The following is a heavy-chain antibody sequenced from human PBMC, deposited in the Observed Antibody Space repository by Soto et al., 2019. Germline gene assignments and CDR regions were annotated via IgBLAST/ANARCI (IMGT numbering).Heavy chain of an antibody. V-gene: IGHV1-69*13. Sequence: GASVKVSCKASGGSFTYTLSWVRQAPGQGLEWMGGIIPIFGTTNYGQKFQGRVTITADESTKTAYMELSTLRSEDTAVYYCARLHSHGTYGMDVWGQGTTVTVSS. J-gene: IGHJ6*02. CDR1: GGSFTYT. CDR3: ARLHSHGTYGMDV. CDR2: IIPIFGTT. D-gene: IGHD5-18*01.